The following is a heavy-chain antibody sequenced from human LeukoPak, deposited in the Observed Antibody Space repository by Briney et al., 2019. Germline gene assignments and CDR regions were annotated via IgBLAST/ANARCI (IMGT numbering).Heavy chain of an antibody. Sequence: PGRSLRLSCAASGFTFDDYAMHWVRQAPGKGLEWVSGISWNSGSIGYADSVKGRFTISRDNAKNSLYLQMNSLRAEDTALYYCAKDRSRQLVKDWFDPWGQGTLVTVSS. V-gene: IGHV3-9*01. D-gene: IGHD6-6*01. CDR3: AKDRSRQLVKDWFDP. CDR2: ISWNSGSI. J-gene: IGHJ5*02. CDR1: GFTFDDYA.